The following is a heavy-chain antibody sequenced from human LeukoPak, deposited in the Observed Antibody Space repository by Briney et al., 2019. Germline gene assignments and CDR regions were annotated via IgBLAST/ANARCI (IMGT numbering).Heavy chain of an antibody. Sequence: AETLSLTCTVYGGSMTGYYWTWIRQPPGKGLEWIGYIYYNGDTNYNPSLKSRVTISVDTSKSNFSLRLTSVTAADTAVYYCARDLVGYFDYWGQGALVIVSS. J-gene: IGHJ4*02. CDR3: ARDLVGYFDY. CDR2: IYYNGDT. D-gene: IGHD2-2*01. V-gene: IGHV4-59*01. CDR1: GGSMTGYY.